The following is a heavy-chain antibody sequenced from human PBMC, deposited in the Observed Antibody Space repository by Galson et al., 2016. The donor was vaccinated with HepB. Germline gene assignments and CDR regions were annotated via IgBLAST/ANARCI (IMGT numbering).Heavy chain of an antibody. J-gene: IGHJ4*02. CDR3: ARDAYPVGRPPLSQIDY. V-gene: IGHV3-30-3*01. D-gene: IGHD1-1*01. Sequence: SLRLSCAASGFTFSTYTMHWVRQAPGKGLEWVAVISYDGSNKYYADSVKGRFTISRDNSKNTLYLQMNSLRAEDTAVYYCARDAYPVGRPPLSQIDYWGQGTLVTVSS. CDR1: GFTFSTYT. CDR2: ISYDGSNK.